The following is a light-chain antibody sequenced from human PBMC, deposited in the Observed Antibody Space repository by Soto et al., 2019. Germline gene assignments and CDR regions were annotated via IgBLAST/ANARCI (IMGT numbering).Light chain of an antibody. Sequence: EIVLTQSPATLSLSPGERATLSCRASQSVSSYLAWYQQKPGQAPRLLIYDASNRATGIPARFSGSGSGIDLTLTISSLEPEDFAVYYCQQRSNWPSRITFGGGTKVEIK. CDR2: DAS. CDR3: QQRSNWPSRIT. J-gene: IGKJ4*01. CDR1: QSVSSY. V-gene: IGKV3-11*01.